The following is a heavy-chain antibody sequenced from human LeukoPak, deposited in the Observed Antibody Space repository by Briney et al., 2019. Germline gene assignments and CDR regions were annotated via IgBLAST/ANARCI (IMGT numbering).Heavy chain of an antibody. Sequence: GGPLRLSCAASGFTFSSYAMSWVRQAPGKGLEWVSAISGSGGSTYYADSVKGRFTISRDNSKNTLYLQMNSLRAEDTAVYYCAKDYYDSSGYPHPFDYWGQGTLVTVSS. V-gene: IGHV3-23*01. CDR2: ISGSGGST. CDR1: GFTFSSYA. D-gene: IGHD3-22*01. J-gene: IGHJ4*02. CDR3: AKDYYDSSGYPHPFDY.